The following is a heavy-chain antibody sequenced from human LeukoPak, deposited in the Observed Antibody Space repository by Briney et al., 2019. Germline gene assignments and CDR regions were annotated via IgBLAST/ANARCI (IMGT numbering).Heavy chain of an antibody. V-gene: IGHV3-66*01. CDR2: IYSGGST. Sequence: PGGSLRLSCAASGFTVSSNYMSWVRQAPGKGLEWVSVIYSGGSTYYADSVKGRFTISRDNSKNTLYLQMNSLRAEDTAVYYCARESNYYDSSGYQIDYWGQGTLVAVSS. CDR1: GFTVSSNY. D-gene: IGHD3-22*01. J-gene: IGHJ4*02. CDR3: ARESNYYDSSGYQIDY.